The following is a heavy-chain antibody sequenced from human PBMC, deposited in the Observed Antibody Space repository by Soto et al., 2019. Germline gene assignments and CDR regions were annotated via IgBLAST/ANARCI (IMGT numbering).Heavy chain of an antibody. Sequence: ASVKVSCKASGYTFTSYGISWVRQAPGQGLEWMGWISAYNGNTNYAQKLQGRVTMTTDTSTSTAYMELRSLRSDDTAVYYCARTQKEKYDFWSGPDYWGQGTLVNVSS. V-gene: IGHV1-18*01. CDR3: ARTQKEKYDFWSGPDY. J-gene: IGHJ4*02. CDR2: ISAYNGNT. D-gene: IGHD3-3*01. CDR1: GYTFTSYG.